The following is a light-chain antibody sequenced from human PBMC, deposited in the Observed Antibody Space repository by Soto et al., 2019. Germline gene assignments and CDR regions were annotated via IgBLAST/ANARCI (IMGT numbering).Light chain of an antibody. CDR2: LEGSGSY. CDR3: ETWDSNSRV. CDR1: SGHSTYI. Sequence: QSVLTQSSSASASLGSSVKLTCTLSSGHSTYIIAWHQQQPGKAPRYLMKLEGSGSYNKGSGVPDRFSGSRSGADRYLTISNLQSEDEADYYCETWDSNSRVFGGGTQLTVL. V-gene: IGLV4-60*03. J-gene: IGLJ2*01.